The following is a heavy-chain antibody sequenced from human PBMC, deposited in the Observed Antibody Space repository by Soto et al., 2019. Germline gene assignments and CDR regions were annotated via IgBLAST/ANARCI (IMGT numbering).Heavy chain of an antibody. D-gene: IGHD4-17*01. J-gene: IGHJ4*02. Sequence: EVQLLESGGALVRPGGSLRLSCAASGVSFNNYALSWVRQAPRKGLEWVSTFSAGGRADYAATMQGRFTIARDSSQDTVHLQISALRPEDTAVDYCAKESLPEHYGDTLFDYWGQGTRVTVSS. V-gene: IGHV3-23*01. CDR3: AKESLPEHYGDTLFDY. CDR2: FSAGGRA. CDR1: GVSFNNYA.